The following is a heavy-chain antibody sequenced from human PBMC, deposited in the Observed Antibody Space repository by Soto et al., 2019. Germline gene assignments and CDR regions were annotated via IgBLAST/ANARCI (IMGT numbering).Heavy chain of an antibody. Sequence: KTSETLSLTCTVSGDSISSSYWSWIRQSPERGLEWIAYVYHTGATNYNPSLKSRVTISLDTSKGQFSLNLTSLTTADTAVYFCARGGNRYSNVASGVGGFDYWGQGSLVTVSS. V-gene: IGHV4-59*01. CDR3: ARGGNRYSNVASGVGGFDY. J-gene: IGHJ4*02. CDR1: GDSISSSY. D-gene: IGHD5-12*01. CDR2: VYHTGAT.